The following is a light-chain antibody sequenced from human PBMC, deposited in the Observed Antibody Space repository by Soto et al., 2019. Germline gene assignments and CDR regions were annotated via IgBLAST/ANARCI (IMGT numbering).Light chain of an antibody. CDR1: QSISSY. CDR2: AAF. J-gene: IGKJ4*01. CDR3: QQTFRPPRT. V-gene: IGKV1-39*01. Sequence: DIQVTQSPSSLSASVGDRLTITCRASQSISSYLHWYQQKPGEAPKLLIYAAFSLNSGVPSRFSGSGAGTDFTLTIRSLQPEDFATYYCQQTFRPPRTFGGGTKVVIK.